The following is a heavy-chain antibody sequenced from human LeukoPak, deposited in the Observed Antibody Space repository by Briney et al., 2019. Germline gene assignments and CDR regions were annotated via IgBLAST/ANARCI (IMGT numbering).Heavy chain of an antibody. D-gene: IGHD2-21*02. CDR2: ISSSSSYI. CDR3: ARENCGGDCLSGPELDY. CDR1: GFTFSSYS. V-gene: IGHV3-21*01. J-gene: IGHJ4*02. Sequence: KAGGSLRLSCAASGFTFSSYSMNWVRQAPGKGLEWVSSISSSSSYIYYADSVKGRFTISRDNAKNSLYLQMNSLRAEDTAVYYCARENCGGDCLSGPELDYWGQGTLVTVSS.